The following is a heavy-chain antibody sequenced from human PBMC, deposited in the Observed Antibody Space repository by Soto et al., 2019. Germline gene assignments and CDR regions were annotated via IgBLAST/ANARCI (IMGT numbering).Heavy chain of an antibody. D-gene: IGHD1-26*01. CDR2: ISAHTGNT. Sequence: GASVKVSCKTSGYTFTNYGISWVRQAPGQGLEWMGWISAHTGNTNYAQKFQGRVTMTRNTSISTVYMELSSLRSEDTAVYYCASGSYDYFQHWGQGTLVTVSS. V-gene: IGHV1-18*01. CDR3: ASGSYDYFQH. J-gene: IGHJ1*01. CDR1: GYTFTNYG.